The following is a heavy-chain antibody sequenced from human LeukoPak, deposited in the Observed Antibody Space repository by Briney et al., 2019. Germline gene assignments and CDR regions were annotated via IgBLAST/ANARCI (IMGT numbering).Heavy chain of an antibody. V-gene: IGHV4-38-2*02. Sequence: SETLSLTCTASGYSISSGYYWGWIRQPPGKGLEWIGSLYHSGSTYYSPSLSSRVTMSVDTSKNHFSLKLTSVTAADTAMYHCARIHSHAYSSYWGQGTLVTVSS. CDR2: LYHSGST. CDR1: GYSISSGYY. D-gene: IGHD3-16*01. J-gene: IGHJ4*02. CDR3: ARIHSHAYSSY.